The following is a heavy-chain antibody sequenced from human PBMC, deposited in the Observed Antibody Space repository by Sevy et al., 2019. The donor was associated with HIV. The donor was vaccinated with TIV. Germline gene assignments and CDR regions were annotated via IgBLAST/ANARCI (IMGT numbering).Heavy chain of an antibody. CDR2: IFSVGITT. D-gene: IGHD6-19*01. V-gene: IGHV3-33*01. CDR3: ARESPSDWYLDS. Sequence: GGSLRLSCAASGFTFSNSGMHWVRQSPGKGLEWVACIFSVGITTDYGDSVKGRFTVFRDNSKSTLYLQINSLRVEDTALYYCARESPSDWYLDSWCQGTLVTVSS. J-gene: IGHJ4*02. CDR1: GFTFSNSG.